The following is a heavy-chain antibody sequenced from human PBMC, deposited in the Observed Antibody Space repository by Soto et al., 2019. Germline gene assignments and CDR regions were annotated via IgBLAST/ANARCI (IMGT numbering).Heavy chain of an antibody. V-gene: IGHV3-73*02. CDR2: IRSKANSYAT. CDR3: ARGVYDFWNGHPKGLDY. CDR1: GFTFSGSA. D-gene: IGHD3-3*01. Sequence: EVQLVESGGGLVQPGGSLKLSCAASGFTFSGSAMHWVRQASGKGREWVGRIRSKANSYATAYVVSVKGRFTISRDDSRNTAYLQMNSLKTEDTAVYYCARGVYDFWNGHPKGLDYWGQGTVVTVSS. J-gene: IGHJ4*02.